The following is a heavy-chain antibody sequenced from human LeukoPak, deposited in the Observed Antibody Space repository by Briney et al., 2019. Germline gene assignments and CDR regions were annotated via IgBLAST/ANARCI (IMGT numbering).Heavy chain of an antibody. J-gene: IGHJ4*02. CDR3: AKDSYYYDSSGYDY. CDR1: GITFSSYS. Sequence: GGSLRLSCVGYGITFSSYSMNWVRQAPGKGLEWVSYISSGSSYIYYAGSLKGRFTISRDNAKNSLYLQMNSLRAEDTALYYCAKDSYYYDSSGYDYWGQGTLVTVSS. D-gene: IGHD3-22*01. CDR2: ISSGSSYI. V-gene: IGHV3-21*04.